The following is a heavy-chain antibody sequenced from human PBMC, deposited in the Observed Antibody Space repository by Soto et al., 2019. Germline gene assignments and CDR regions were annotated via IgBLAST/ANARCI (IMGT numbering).Heavy chain of an antibody. CDR3: ASLVVPAAILRFEYSYYGMGV. Sequence: LRLSCAASGFTVSSNYMSWVRQAPGKGLEWVSVIYSGGSTYYADSVKGRFTISRDNSKNTLYLQMNSLRAEDTAVYYCASLVVPAAILRFEYSYYGMGVWGQGTTVTVSS. D-gene: IGHD2-2*01. J-gene: IGHJ6*02. CDR2: IYSGGST. V-gene: IGHV3-53*01. CDR1: GFTVSSNY.